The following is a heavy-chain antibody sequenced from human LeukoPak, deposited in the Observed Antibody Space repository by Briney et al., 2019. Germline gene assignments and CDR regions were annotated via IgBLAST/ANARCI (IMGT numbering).Heavy chain of an antibody. J-gene: IGHJ4*02. CDR1: GFTVSSNY. CDR2: IYSGGST. Sequence: GGSLRLSCAASGFTVSSNYMTWVRQAPGKGLEWVSVIYSGGSTDYADSVKGRFTIARDNSRNTVHLQMNSLRVEDTAMYYCARVPYDGNSIDCWGQGTLVTVSS. V-gene: IGHV3-66*01. CDR3: ARVPYDGNSIDC. D-gene: IGHD5-12*01.